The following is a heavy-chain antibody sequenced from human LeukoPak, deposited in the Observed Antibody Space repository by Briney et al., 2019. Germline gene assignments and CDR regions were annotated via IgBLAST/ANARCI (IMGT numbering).Heavy chain of an antibody. CDR3: ARAPSGVSFDY. V-gene: IGHV4-39*07. CDR2: VYYSGST. Sequence: SETLSLTCTVSGGTISTSSYYFAWIRQPPGKGLEWIGSVYYSGSTYYHPSLKSRVTISIDTSKNQFSPNLNSVTAADTAVYYCARAPSGVSFDYWGQGTLVTVSS. J-gene: IGHJ4*02. D-gene: IGHD1-26*01. CDR1: GGTISTSSYY.